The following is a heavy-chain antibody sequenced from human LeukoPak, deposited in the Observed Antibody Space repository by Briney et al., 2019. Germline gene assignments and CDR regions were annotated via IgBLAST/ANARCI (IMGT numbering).Heavy chain of an antibody. CDR1: GGSISTYY. V-gene: IGHV4-59*01. J-gene: IGHJ4*02. D-gene: IGHD6-19*01. CDR3: ARGLSSGWVDY. Sequence: PSETLSLTCTLSGGSISTYYWSWIRQPPGKGLEWIGYIYHSGSTNYNPSLKSRVTISVDTSKNQFSLKLSSVTAADTAVYYCARGLSSGWVDYWGQGTLVTVSS. CDR2: IYHSGST.